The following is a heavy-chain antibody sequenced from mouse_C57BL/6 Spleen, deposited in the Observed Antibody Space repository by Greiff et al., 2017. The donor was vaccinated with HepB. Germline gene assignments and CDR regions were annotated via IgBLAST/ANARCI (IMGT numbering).Heavy chain of an antibody. Sequence: EVKLMESGGGLVKPGGSLKLSCAASGFTFSDYGMHWVRQVPEKGLEWVAYISSGSSTIYYADTVKGRFTISRDNAKNTLFLQMTSLRSEDTAMYYCARGFAYWGQGTLVTVSA. V-gene: IGHV5-17*01. CDR2: ISSGSSTI. J-gene: IGHJ3*01. CDR3: ARGFAY. CDR1: GFTFSDYG.